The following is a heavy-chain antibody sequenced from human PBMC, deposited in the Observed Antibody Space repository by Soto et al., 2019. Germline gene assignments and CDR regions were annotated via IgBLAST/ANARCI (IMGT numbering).Heavy chain of an antibody. CDR1: GYTFTSYD. J-gene: IGHJ6*04. V-gene: IGHV1-8*01. Sequence: ASVQVSCKASGYTFTSYDINWVRQATGQGLEWMGWMNPNSGNTGYAQKFQGRVTMTRNTSISTAYMELSSLRSEDTAVYYCARASPPCRRFRLCYYVMDAWGKGTKV. CDR2: MNPNSGNT. D-gene: IGHD3-3*01. CDR3: ARASPPCRRFRLCYYVMDA.